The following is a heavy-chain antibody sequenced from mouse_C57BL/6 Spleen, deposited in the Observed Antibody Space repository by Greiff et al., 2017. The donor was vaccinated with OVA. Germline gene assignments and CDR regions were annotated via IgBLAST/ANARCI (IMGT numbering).Heavy chain of an antibody. D-gene: IGHD1-1*01. Sequence: QVQLQQSGAELVKPGASVKLSCKASGYTFTSYWMQWVKQRPGQGLEWIGEIDPSDSYTNYNQKFKGKATLTVDTSSSTAYMQLSSLTSEDSAVYYCARSRFDYYGSSYWYFDVWGTGTTVTVSS. V-gene: IGHV1-50*01. CDR3: ARSRFDYYGSSYWYFDV. CDR2: IDPSDSYT. J-gene: IGHJ1*03. CDR1: GYTFTSYW.